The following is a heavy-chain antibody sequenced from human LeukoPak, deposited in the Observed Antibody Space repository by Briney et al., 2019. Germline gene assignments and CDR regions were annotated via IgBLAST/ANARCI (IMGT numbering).Heavy chain of an antibody. CDR3: ATERYYDSAMFDP. J-gene: IGHJ5*02. D-gene: IGHD3-22*01. CDR2: IYTSGST. Sequence: SETLSLTCTVSGGSISSGSYYWSWIRQPAGKGLEWIGRIYTSGSTNYNPSLKSRVTISVDTSKNQFSLKLSSVTAADTAVYYCATERYYDSAMFDPWGQGTLVTVSS. CDR1: GGSISSGSYY. V-gene: IGHV4-61*02.